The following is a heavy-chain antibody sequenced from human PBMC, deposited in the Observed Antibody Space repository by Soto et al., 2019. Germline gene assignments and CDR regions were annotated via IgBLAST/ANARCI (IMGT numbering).Heavy chain of an antibody. V-gene: IGHV1-3*01. CDR1: GYTFTSYA. J-gene: IGHJ6*02. CDR2: INAGNGNT. Sequence: ASVKVSCKASGYTFTSYAMHWVRQAPGQRLEWMGWINAGNGNTKYSQKFQGRVTITRDTSASTAYMELSSLRSEDTAVYYCARDVLLWFGDLTPMDVWGQGTTVTVSS. D-gene: IGHD3-10*01. CDR3: ARDVLLWFGDLTPMDV.